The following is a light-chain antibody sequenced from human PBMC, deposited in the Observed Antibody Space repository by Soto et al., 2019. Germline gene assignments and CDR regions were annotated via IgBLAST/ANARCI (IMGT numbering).Light chain of an antibody. V-gene: IGLV2-14*01. CDR2: EVT. Sequence: QSALTQPASVSGSPGQSITISCTGTSSDVGAYNFVSWYQHLPGRAPKLIIYEVTIRPSGVSNRFSGSKSGNTASLTISGLQAEDEADYYCSSYTTSAPYVFGSGTKVTVL. CDR1: SSDVGAYNF. J-gene: IGLJ1*01. CDR3: SSYTTSAPYV.